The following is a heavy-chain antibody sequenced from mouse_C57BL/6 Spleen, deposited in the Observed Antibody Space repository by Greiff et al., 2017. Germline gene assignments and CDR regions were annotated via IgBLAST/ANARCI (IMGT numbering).Heavy chain of an antibody. CDR1: GYTFTSYW. CDR3: ARGEYSKRFDYAMDY. J-gene: IGHJ4*01. Sequence: VQLQQPGAELVRPGSSVKLSCKASGYTFTSYWMDWVKQRPGQGLEWIGNIYPSDSETHYNQKFKNKATLTVDNSSSTAYMQLSILTSEDSAVYYCARGEYSKRFDYAMDYWGQGTSVTVSS. V-gene: IGHV1-61*01. D-gene: IGHD2-5*01. CDR2: IYPSDSET.